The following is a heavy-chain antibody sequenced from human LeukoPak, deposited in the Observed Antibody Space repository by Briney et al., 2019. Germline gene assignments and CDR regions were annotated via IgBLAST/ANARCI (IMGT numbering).Heavy chain of an antibody. CDR1: GGSISSGGYY. J-gene: IGHJ5*02. D-gene: IGHD3-10*01. V-gene: IGHV4-39*07. CDR3: AREGYYASGPPKPFDP. CDR2: IYYSGST. Sequence: PSQTLSLTCTVSGGSISSGGYYWGWIRQPPGKGLEWIGSIYYSGSTYYNTSLKSRVTISVDTSKSQFSLKLSSVTAADTAVYYCAREGYYASGPPKPFDPWGQGTLVTVSS.